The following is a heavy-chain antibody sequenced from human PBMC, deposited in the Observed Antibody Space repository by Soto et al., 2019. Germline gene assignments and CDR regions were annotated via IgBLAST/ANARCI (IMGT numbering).Heavy chain of an antibody. V-gene: IGHV1-18*04. CDR1: GYTFTSYG. Sequence: QVQLVQSGAEVKKPGASVKVSCKASGYTFTSYGISWVRQAPGQGLEWMGWISAYNGNTNYAQKLQGRVTMTTDTSTSTDYMELRSLRSDDTAVYYCARCIYDFWSGYYTNHDAFDIWGQGTMVTVSS. CDR3: ARCIYDFWSGYYTNHDAFDI. D-gene: IGHD3-3*01. J-gene: IGHJ3*02. CDR2: ISAYNGNT.